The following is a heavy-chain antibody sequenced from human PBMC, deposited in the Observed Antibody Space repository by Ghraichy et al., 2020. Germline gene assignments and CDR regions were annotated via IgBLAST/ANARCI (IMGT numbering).Heavy chain of an antibody. CDR1: GGSFSGFY. J-gene: IGHJ4*02. D-gene: IGHD1-1*01. Sequence: LSLTCAVNGGSFSGFYWSWIRQSPGKGLEWIGEIDHRGYTNYNPSLKSRVTMSVDTSNNQFSLKLSSVTAADTAVYFCARGKTGTTGNCDYWDQGTLVIVSS. CDR3: ARGKTGTTGNCDY. V-gene: IGHV4-34*01. CDR2: IDHRGYT.